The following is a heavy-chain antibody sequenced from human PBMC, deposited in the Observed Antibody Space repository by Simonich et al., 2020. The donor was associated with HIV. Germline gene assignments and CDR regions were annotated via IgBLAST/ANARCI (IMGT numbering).Heavy chain of an antibody. D-gene: IGHD3-22*01. Sequence: QVQLQQWGAGLLKPSETLSLTCAVYGGSFSGYYWSWIRQPPGKGLEWIGYIYYSGSTNYNPSRKGRVTISVDTSKNQFSLTLSSVSAADTAVYYCARRGHYYDSFDLWGRGTLVTVSS. CDR2: IYYSGST. V-gene: IGHV4-34*11. J-gene: IGHJ2*01. CDR3: ARRGHYYDSFDL. CDR1: GGSFSGYY.